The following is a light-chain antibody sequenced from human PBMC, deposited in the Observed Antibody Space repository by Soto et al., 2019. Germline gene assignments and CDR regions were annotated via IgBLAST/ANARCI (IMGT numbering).Light chain of an antibody. Sequence: DIQMTQSPSSLSASVGDRVTITCRASQRISSYLNWYQQKPGKAPKLLSYAASSLQSGVPSRFSGSGSGTDFTLTISSLQPEDFATYYCQQSYSTRWTFGQGTKVEIK. V-gene: IGKV1-39*01. CDR2: AAS. J-gene: IGKJ1*01. CDR1: QRISSY. CDR3: QQSYSTRWT.